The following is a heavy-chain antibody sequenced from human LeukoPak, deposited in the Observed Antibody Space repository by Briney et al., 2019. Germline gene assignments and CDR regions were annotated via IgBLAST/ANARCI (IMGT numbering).Heavy chain of an antibody. D-gene: IGHD3-10*01. CDR2: IYHSGST. J-gene: IGHJ4*02. CDR1: GGSISSGGYS. CDR3: ARVASGPPYFDY. V-gene: IGHV4-30-2*01. Sequence: SQTLSLTCAVSGGSISSGGYSWSWIRQPPGKGLEWIGYIYHSGSTYYNPSLKSRVTISVDRSKNQFSLKLSSVTAADTAVYYCARVASGPPYFDYWGQGTLVTVSS.